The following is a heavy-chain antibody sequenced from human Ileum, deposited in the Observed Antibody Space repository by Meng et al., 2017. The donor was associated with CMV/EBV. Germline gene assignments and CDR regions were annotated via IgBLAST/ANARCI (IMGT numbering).Heavy chain of an antibody. Sequence: VQLQQGGGGLLKPLETLSLTWAVYGGSFSKDYWNWIRQPPGKGLEWIGEINYSGTTFYNASLKSRVSISIDRSTNQFSLKLSSVTAADAAVYYCARGWVRDRSSLHFDYWGQGTLVTVSS. CDR2: INYSGTT. D-gene: IGHD3-22*01. V-gene: IGHV4-34*01. CDR3: ARGWVRDRSSLHFDY. CDR1: GGSFSKDY. J-gene: IGHJ4*02.